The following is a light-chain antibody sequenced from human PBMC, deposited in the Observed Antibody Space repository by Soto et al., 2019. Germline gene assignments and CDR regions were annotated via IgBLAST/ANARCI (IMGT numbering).Light chain of an antibody. J-gene: IGLJ1*01. Sequence: SALTQPPSVSGSPGQSVTISCTGTSSDVGSYNRVSWYQQSPGTAPKLMIYEVSNRPSGVSDRFSGSKSGNTASLTISGLQAEDEADYYCSLYTSSSTFVFGTGTKVTVL. CDR2: EVS. CDR1: SSDVGSYNR. V-gene: IGLV2-18*01. CDR3: SLYTSSSTFV.